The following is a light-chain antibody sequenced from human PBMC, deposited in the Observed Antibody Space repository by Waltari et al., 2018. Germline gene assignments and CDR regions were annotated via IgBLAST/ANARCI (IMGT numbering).Light chain of an antibody. CDR3: QQYYSTPS. J-gene: IGKJ2*01. CDR1: QSVLYSSNNKKY. V-gene: IGKV4-1*01. CDR2: WAS. Sequence: DIVMTQSPDSLAVSLGERATINCKSSQSVLYSSNNKKYLAWYQQKPGQPPKLLIYWASTRESGVPDRFSVSGSGTDFTLTISSLQAEDVAVYYCQQYYSTPSFGQGTKLEIK.